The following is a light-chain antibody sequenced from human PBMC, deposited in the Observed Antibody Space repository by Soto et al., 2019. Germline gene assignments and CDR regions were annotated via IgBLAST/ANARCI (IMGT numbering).Light chain of an antibody. V-gene: IGKV3D-20*02. CDR3: QQRSNWPEIT. CDR2: DAS. J-gene: IGKJ5*01. Sequence: EIVLTQSPGILSLSPGERASLSCGASQSISSSFLAWYQQKPGQAPRLLIYDASNRATGIPARFSGSGSGTDFTLTISSLEPEDFAVYYCQQRSNWPEITFGQGTRLEIK. CDR1: QSISSSF.